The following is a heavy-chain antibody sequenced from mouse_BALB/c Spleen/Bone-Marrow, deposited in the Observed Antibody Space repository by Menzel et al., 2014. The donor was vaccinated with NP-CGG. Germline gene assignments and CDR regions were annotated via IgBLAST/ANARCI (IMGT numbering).Heavy chain of an antibody. CDR1: GYTFTSYW. J-gene: IGHJ4*01. CDR3: PYMGSYGSSYAMDY. CDR2: INPSNGGT. V-gene: IGHV1S16*01. D-gene: IGHD1-1*01. Sequence: VQLVESGAELVKPGASVKLSCKASGYTFTSYWMHWVKLRPGQGFEWIGEINPSNGGTNYNEKFKRKATLTVDKSSSTAYMQLSSLTSEVYAVYYCPYMGSYGSSYAMDYCGQGSSVTVSS.